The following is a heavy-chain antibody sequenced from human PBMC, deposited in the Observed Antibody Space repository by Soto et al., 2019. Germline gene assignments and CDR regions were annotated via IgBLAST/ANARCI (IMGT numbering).Heavy chain of an antibody. CDR1: GGSISSSSYY. J-gene: IGHJ4*02. V-gene: IGHV4-39*01. Sequence: PSETLSLTCTVSGGSISSSSYYWGWIRQPPGKGLEWIGSIYYSGSTYYNPSLKSRVTISVDTSKNQFSLRLTSVTAADTAVFYCASQLESTTYFDYWGRGTLVTVSS. CDR2: IYYSGST. CDR3: ASQLESTTYFDY. D-gene: IGHD1-1*01.